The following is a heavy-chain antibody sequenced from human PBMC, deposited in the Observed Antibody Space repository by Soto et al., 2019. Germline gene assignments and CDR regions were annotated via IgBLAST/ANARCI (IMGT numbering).Heavy chain of an antibody. CDR2: ISGSGGST. CDR3: AKDRGATVTTMGFDY. Sequence: GGSLRLSCAASGFTFSSYAMSWVRQAPGKGLEWVSAISGSGGSTYYADSVKGRFTISRDNSKNTLYLQMNSLRAEDTAVYYCAKDRGATVTTMGFDYWGQGTLVTVSS. CDR1: GFTFSSYA. J-gene: IGHJ4*02. V-gene: IGHV3-23*01. D-gene: IGHD4-17*01.